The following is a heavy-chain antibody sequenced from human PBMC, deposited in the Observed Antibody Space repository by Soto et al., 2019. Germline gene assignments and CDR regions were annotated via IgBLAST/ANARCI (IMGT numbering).Heavy chain of an antibody. V-gene: IGHV4-59*08. Sequence: SETLSLTCTVSGGSISGYYWSWIRQPPGKGLEWIGYMYNTGSTNYNPSLKSRVTISVDTSKNQFSLKLSSVTAADTAVYYCARRWGSAADYWGQGTLVTVSS. CDR2: MYNTGST. D-gene: IGHD2-15*01. CDR3: ARRWGSAADY. J-gene: IGHJ4*02. CDR1: GGSISGYY.